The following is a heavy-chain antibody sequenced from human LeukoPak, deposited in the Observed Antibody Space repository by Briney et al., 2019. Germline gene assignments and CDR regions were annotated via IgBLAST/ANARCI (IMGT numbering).Heavy chain of an antibody. CDR2: IIPIFGTA. Sequence: ASVKVSCKASGYTFTSYAINWVRQAPGQGLEWMGGIIPIFGTANYAQKFQGRVTITADESTSTAYMELSSLRSEDTAVYYCASRHNWNYYYYGMDVWGQGTTVTVSS. CDR3: ASRHNWNYYYYGMDV. D-gene: IGHD1-20*01. J-gene: IGHJ6*02. V-gene: IGHV1-69*13. CDR1: GYTFTSYA.